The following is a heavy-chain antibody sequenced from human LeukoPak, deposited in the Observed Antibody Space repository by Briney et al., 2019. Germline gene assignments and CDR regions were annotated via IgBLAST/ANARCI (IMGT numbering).Heavy chain of an antibody. CDR1: GFSFTDYY. J-gene: IGHJ4*02. V-gene: IGHV3-11*01. Sequence: EGSLRLSCSAPGFSFTDYYMSWFRLSPDKGLEWIAYITSSGATTEYADSVKGRFTISRVNAKNSLYLQMNSLRPDDTAVYYCARDPDYGDPYWGQGTLVTVSS. CDR3: ARDPDYGDPY. D-gene: IGHD4/OR15-4a*01. CDR2: ITSSGATT.